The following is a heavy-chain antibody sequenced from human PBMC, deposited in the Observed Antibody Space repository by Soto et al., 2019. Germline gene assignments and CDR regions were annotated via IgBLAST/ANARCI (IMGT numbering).Heavy chain of an antibody. CDR1: GYSYTSYW. J-gene: IGHJ6*02. V-gene: IGHV5-51*01. CDR2: IYPGDSDT. CDR3: ARHRKDSGYYYYYGMDI. Sequence: GESLKISCKGSGYSYTSYWIGWVRQMPWKGLEWMGLIYPGDSDTRYSPSFQGQVTISADKSISTAYLQWSSLKASDTAMYYCARHRKDSGYYYYYGMDIWGQGPTVTVSS. D-gene: IGHD6-19*01.